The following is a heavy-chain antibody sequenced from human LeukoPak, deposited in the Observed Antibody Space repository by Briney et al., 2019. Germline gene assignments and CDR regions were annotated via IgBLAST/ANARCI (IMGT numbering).Heavy chain of an antibody. J-gene: IGHJ3*02. Sequence: GGSLRLSCAASGFTFNNAWMSWVRQAPGKGLEWVGRIKSKTDGATTDYAAPVKGRFTISRDDSKNTLYLQMNSLKTEDTAVYYCTTDWRTPALYNWNDWFNDAFDIWGQGTMVTVSS. D-gene: IGHD1-1*01. CDR2: IKSKTDGATT. CDR3: TTDWRTPALYNWNDWFNDAFDI. V-gene: IGHV3-15*01. CDR1: GFTFNNAW.